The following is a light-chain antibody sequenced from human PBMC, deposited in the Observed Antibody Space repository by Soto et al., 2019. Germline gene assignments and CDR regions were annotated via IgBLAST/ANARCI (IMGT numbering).Light chain of an antibody. CDR2: GAS. Sequence: IVMTQSPGTLSVSPGERATLSCRASQSVSRNLAWYQQKPGQAPRLLIYGASTGATGIPARFSGSGSGTEFTLTISSLQSEDFAVYYCQQYNNWPLTFGGGTKVDIK. J-gene: IGKJ4*01. V-gene: IGKV3-15*01. CDR1: QSVSRN. CDR3: QQYNNWPLT.